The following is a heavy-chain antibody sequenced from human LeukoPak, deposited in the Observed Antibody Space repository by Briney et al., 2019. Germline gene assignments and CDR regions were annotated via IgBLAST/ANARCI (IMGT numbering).Heavy chain of an antibody. CDR3: ARCSTSFYYYYMDV. D-gene: IGHD2-2*01. Sequence: ASVKVSCKASGDSFNDYQIHWVRQAPGQGLEWMGGINPNSGGTSYAQKFQGRVTMTRDMSTSTVYMELSSLRSEDTAVYYCARCSTSFYYYYMDVWGKGTTVTVSS. J-gene: IGHJ6*03. CDR1: GDSFNDYQ. V-gene: IGHV1-46*02. CDR2: INPNSGGT.